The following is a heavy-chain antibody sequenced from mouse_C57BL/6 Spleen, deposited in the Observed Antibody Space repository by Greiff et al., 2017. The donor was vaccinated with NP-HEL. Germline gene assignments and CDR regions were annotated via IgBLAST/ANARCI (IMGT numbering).Heavy chain of an antibody. CDR3: ARDWGAMDY. Sequence: VKLMESGPELVKPGASVKISCKASGYAFSSSWMNWVKQRPGKGLEWIGRIYPGDGDTNYNGKFKGKATLTADKSSSTAYMQLSSLTSEDSAVYFCARDWGAMDYWGQGTSVTVSS. CDR1: GYAFSSSW. D-gene: IGHD4-1*01. J-gene: IGHJ4*01. CDR2: IYPGDGDT. V-gene: IGHV1-82*01.